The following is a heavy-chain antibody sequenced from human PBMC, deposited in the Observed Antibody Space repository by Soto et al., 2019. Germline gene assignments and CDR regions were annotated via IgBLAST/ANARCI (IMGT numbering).Heavy chain of an antibody. CDR2: IYYSGST. D-gene: IGHD4-17*01. Sequence: QVQLQESGPGLVKPSQTLSLICTVSGGSISSGGYYWSWIRQYPGKGLEWVGYIYYSGSTYYNPSLKSRVTISVDMSKNQFSLKLSSVTAADTAVYYCARTGDYMGDYWGQGTLVTVSS. CDR1: GGSISSGGYY. CDR3: ARTGDYMGDY. J-gene: IGHJ4*02. V-gene: IGHV4-31*03.